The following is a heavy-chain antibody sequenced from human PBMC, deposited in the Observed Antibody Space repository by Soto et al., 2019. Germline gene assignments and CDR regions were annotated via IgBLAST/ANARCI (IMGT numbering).Heavy chain of an antibody. V-gene: IGHV1-24*01. Sequence: EASVNVSCKVSGYTLTELSMHWVRQAPGKGLEWMGGFDPEDGETIYAQKFQGRVTMTEDTSTDTAYMELSSLRSEDTAVYYCATDLGSSSWYSDPWGQGTLVTVSS. CDR1: GYTLTELS. J-gene: IGHJ5*02. CDR3: ATDLGSSSWYSDP. D-gene: IGHD6-13*01. CDR2: FDPEDGET.